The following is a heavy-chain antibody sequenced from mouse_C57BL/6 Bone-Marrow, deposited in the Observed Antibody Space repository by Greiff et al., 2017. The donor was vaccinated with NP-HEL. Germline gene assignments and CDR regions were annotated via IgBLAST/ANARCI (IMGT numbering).Heavy chain of an antibody. V-gene: IGHV3-8*01. CDR3: ARYAYGYPGFAY. CDR1: GYSITSYY. Sequence: VQLKESGPGLAKPSQTLSLTCSVTGYSITSYYWNWIRKFPGNKLEYMGYISYSGSTYYNPSLKRRISITRDTSKNQYYLQLNSVNTEDTATYNCARYAYGYPGFAYWGQGTLVTVSA. CDR2: ISYSGST. J-gene: IGHJ3*01. D-gene: IGHD2-2*01.